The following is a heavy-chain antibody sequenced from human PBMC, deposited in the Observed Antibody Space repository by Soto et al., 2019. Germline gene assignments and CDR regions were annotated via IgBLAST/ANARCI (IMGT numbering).Heavy chain of an antibody. Sequence: QVQLVQSGAEVKKPGASVNVSCTASGYTFTSYGFNWVRQAPGQGLEWMGWISAYNGNTNYAQKLQGRVTMNTDTPTSTTYMELRRLRSDDTAVYYCARERGSYALDYRGQGNLVTGSS. D-gene: IGHD1-26*01. CDR1: GYTFTSYG. V-gene: IGHV1-18*01. CDR3: ARERGSYALDY. CDR2: ISAYNGNT. J-gene: IGHJ4*01.